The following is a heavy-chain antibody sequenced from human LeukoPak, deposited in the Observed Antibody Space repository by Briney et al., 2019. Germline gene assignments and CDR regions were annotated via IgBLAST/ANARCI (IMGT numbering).Heavy chain of an antibody. Sequence: GGSLRLSCAASGFTFSSYSMNWVRQAPGKGLERVSSISSSSSYIYYADSVKGRFTISRDNAKNSLYLQMNSLRAEDTAVYYCAREGPPTGYSSGWFFDYWGQGTLVTVSS. D-gene: IGHD6-19*01. V-gene: IGHV3-21*01. CDR2: ISSSSSYI. CDR1: GFTFSSYS. CDR3: AREGPPTGYSSGWFFDY. J-gene: IGHJ4*02.